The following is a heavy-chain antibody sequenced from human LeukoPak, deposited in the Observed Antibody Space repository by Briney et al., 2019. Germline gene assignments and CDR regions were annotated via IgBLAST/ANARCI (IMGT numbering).Heavy chain of an antibody. CDR2: IYYGGYT. Sequence: PSETLSLTCTVSGGSISSNNYYWGWIRQPPGKGLEWIGSIYYGGYTYYNPSLKSRVTISVDTSKNRFSLHLNSVTPEDTAVYYCARNYYGSGSYYTLDSWGPGTLVTVSS. D-gene: IGHD3-10*01. V-gene: IGHV4-39*01. CDR1: GGSISSNNYY. J-gene: IGHJ4*02. CDR3: ARNYYGSGSYYTLDS.